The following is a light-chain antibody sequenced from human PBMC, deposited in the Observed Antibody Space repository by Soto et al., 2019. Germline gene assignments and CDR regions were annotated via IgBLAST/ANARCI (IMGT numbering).Light chain of an antibody. CDR3: QQYGSSPWT. J-gene: IGKJ1*01. Sequence: EIVLTQSPGTLSLSPGERATLSCRASQSVSSSCLAWYQQKPGQAPRLLIYGASSRATGIPDRFSGSGSGTDFTLTISRLEPEDFAVYYWQQYGSSPWTFGQGTKVEIK. CDR2: GAS. CDR1: QSVSSSC. V-gene: IGKV3-20*01.